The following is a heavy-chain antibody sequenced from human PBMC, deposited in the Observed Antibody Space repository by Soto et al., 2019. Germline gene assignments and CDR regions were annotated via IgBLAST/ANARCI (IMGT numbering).Heavy chain of an antibody. CDR3: EKDGGSYYIGYYYYGMDV. CDR1: GFXFDDYT. CDR2: ISWDGGST. Sequence: EXLKISCASSGFXFDDYTMHWVRQAPGNGLEWVSLISWDGGSTYYADSVKGRFKISRDNRKNSLYLQMNSLRTEDTALYYCEKDGGSYYIGYYYYGMDVWGQGTTCTVS. D-gene: IGHD3-10*01. V-gene: IGHV3-43*01. J-gene: IGHJ6*02.